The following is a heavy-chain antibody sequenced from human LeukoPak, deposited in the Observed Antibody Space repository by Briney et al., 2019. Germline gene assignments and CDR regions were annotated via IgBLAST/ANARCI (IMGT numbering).Heavy chain of an antibody. CDR2: IYTSGST. Sequence: PSETLSLTCTVCGGSISSYYWSWIRQPAGKGLEWIGRIYTSGSTNYNPSLKSRVTMSVDTSKNQFSLKLSSVTAADTAVYYCARDGESYSSLQYGWFDPWGQGTLVTVSS. D-gene: IGHD5-18*01. CDR3: ARDGESYSSLQYGWFDP. CDR1: GGSISSYY. V-gene: IGHV4-4*07. J-gene: IGHJ5*02.